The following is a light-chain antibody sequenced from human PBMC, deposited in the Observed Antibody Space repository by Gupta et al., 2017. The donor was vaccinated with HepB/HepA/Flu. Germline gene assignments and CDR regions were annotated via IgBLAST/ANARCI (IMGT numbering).Light chain of an antibody. CDR2: DVS. CDR3: SSYTSSSTVV. J-gene: IGLJ2*01. CDR1: SSDVGGYNY. V-gene: IGLV2-14*01. Sequence: QSALTQPASVSGSPGLSITISCTGTSSDVGGYNYVSWYQQHPGKAPKLMIYDVSNRPSGVSNRFSGSKSGTTESLTTSGLQAEDDAYYDYSSYTSSSTVVFGGGTKLTVL.